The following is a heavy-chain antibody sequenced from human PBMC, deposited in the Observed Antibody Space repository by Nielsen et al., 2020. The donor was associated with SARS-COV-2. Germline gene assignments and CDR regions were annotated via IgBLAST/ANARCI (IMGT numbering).Heavy chain of an antibody. J-gene: IGHJ4*02. Sequence: SGPTLVKPTQPLTLTCTFSGFSLTTRGMCVSWIRQPPGRALEWLALIYWDDDKRYSPSLKSRLTITKDTSKNQVVLTMTNMDPVDTATYYCAHIRAVTSFDYWGQGTLVTVSS. CDR2: IYWDDDK. D-gene: IGHD4-17*01. CDR1: GFSLTTRGMC. CDR3: AHIRAVTSFDY. V-gene: IGHV2-5*08.